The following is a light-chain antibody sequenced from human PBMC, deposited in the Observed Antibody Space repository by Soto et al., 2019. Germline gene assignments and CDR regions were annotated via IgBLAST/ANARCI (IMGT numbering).Light chain of an antibody. J-gene: IGLJ1*01. CDR1: SSDVGSYNL. Sequence: QSALTQPASVSGSPGQSITISCTGTSSDVGSYNLVSWYQQHPGKAPKLMIYEGSKWPSGVSNRFSGSKSGNTASLTISGLQAEDEADYYCCSYAGSSTFIYVFGTGTQLTVL. V-gene: IGLV2-23*03. CDR2: EGS. CDR3: CSYAGSSTFIYV.